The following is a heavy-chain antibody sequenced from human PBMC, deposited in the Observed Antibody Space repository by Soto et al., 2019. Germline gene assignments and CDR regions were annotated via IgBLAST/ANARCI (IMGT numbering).Heavy chain of an antibody. Sequence: QVQLVESGGGVVQPGRSLRLSCAASGFTFSSYAMHWVRQAPGKGLEWVAVISYDGSNKYYADSVKGRFAISRDNSENALELEMNSLRGGDTAVYYGARWGAGTTPGGYWCQGTLVTVS. D-gene: IGHD1-1*01. V-gene: IGHV3-30*09. J-gene: IGHJ4*02. CDR1: GFTFSSYA. CDR2: ISYDGSNK. CDR3: ARWGAGTTPGGY.